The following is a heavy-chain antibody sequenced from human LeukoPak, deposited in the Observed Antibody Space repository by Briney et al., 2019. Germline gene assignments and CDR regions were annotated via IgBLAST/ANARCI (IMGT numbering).Heavy chain of an antibody. J-gene: IGHJ4*02. V-gene: IGHV1-2*02. CDR2: INPNSGGT. D-gene: IGHD6-13*01. CDR1: GYTFTGYY. Sequence: ASVKVSCKASGYTFTGYYMHWVRQAPGQGLEWMGCINPNSGGTNYAQKFQGRVTMTRDTSISTAYMELSRLRSDDTAVYYCARIAAAGTRFGYFDYWGQGTLVTVSS. CDR3: ARIAAAGTRFGYFDY.